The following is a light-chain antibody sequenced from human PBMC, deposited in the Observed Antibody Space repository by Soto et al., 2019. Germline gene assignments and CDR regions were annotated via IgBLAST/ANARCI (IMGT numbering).Light chain of an antibody. CDR2: ASS. V-gene: IGKV1-39*01. J-gene: IGKJ4*01. CDR1: QSISSS. Sequence: DIQMTQSPSSLSASVGDRLTISCRASQSISSSLNWLQLKPGKAPKLLIYASSTLQSGVPSRFSASGSGTDFTLTISSLQPEDSAVYFCQQGFSPLLTFGGGTRVEIK. CDR3: QQGFSPLLT.